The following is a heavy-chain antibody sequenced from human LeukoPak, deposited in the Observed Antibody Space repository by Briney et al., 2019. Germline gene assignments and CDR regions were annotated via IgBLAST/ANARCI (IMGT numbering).Heavy chain of an antibody. J-gene: IGHJ4*02. CDR1: GFTFSSYG. CDR2: ISYDGSNK. V-gene: IGHV3-30*18. Sequence: PGGSLRLSCAASGFTFSSYGMHWVRQAPGKGLEWVAVISYDGSNKYYADSVKGRFTISRDNSKNTLYLQMNSLRAEDTAVYYCAKDLRGYSYGHGDYWGQGTLVTV. D-gene: IGHD5-18*01. CDR3: AKDLRGYSYGHGDY.